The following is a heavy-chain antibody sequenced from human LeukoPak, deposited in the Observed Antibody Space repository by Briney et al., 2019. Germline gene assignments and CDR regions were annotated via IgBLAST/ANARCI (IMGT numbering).Heavy chain of an antibody. CDR2: ISAHDGNT. J-gene: IGHJ4*02. CDR3: VRDGYGSGRGYFDY. Sequence: ASVKVSCKASGYIFANYGMSWVRQAPGQGLEWMGWISAHDGNTKNAQKFQGRVTMTTDTSTSTAYMEVTSLRSDDTAFYYCVRDGYGSGRGYFDYWGQGTLVAVSS. CDR1: GYIFANYG. V-gene: IGHV1-18*01. D-gene: IGHD3-10*01.